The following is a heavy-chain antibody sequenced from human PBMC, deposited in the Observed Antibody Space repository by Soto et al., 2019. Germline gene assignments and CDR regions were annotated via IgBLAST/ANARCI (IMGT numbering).Heavy chain of an antibody. D-gene: IGHD3-16*01. V-gene: IGHV1-3*01. Sequence: QVQLVQSGAEVKKPGASVKLSCKASGYTLTTYPLHWVRQAPGQSLEWMGYITGANGDTKYSQRFHDRVTITTDTSANTAYLELNSLTSEDTAVYYCATALRFVDSLLKRWGQGTLVTVSS. CDR3: ATALRFVDSLLKR. CDR1: GYTLTTYP. J-gene: IGHJ4*02. CDR2: ITGANGDT.